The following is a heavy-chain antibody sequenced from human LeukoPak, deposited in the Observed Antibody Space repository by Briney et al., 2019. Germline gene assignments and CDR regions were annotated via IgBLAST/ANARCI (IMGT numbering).Heavy chain of an antibody. CDR1: GGSISSYY. D-gene: IGHD6-19*01. CDR2: IYYSGST. Sequence: SETLSLTCTVSGGSISSYYWSWIRQPPGKGLEWIGHIYYSGSTNYNPSLKSRVTISVDTSKNQFSLKLSSVTAADTAVYYCARHRGGSGWYTYYYYGMDVWGQGTTVTVSS. J-gene: IGHJ6*02. V-gene: IGHV4-59*08. CDR3: ARHRGGSGWYTYYYYGMDV.